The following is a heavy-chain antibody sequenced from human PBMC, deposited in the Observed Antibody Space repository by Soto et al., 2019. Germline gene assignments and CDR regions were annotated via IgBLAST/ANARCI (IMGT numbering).Heavy chain of an antibody. CDR2: GSYSGTT. CDR1: GVSVSSGSFY. Sequence: SQTLSLTCTVSGVSVSSGSFYWAWIRQPPGKGLEWIGFGSYSGTTNYKPSLKSRVTISVDTSRSKISLKVSSLTAADTDVYYCDRGATVTQYAYWGQGTLVTV. D-gene: IGHD4-17*01. V-gene: IGHV4-61*01. CDR3: DRGATVTQYAY. J-gene: IGHJ4*02.